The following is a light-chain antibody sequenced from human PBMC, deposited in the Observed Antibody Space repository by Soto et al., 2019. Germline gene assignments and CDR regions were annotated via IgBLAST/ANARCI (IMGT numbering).Light chain of an antibody. Sequence: EIVMTQSPATLSVSPGERATLSCRASQSVRSNFAWYQQKPGQAPRLLIYSASARATGVPARFSGSGSGTEFTLTISSLQSEDFAVYYCQQYNNWPLTFGGGTKVEIK. CDR1: QSVRSN. V-gene: IGKV3-15*01. CDR3: QQYNNWPLT. CDR2: SAS. J-gene: IGKJ4*01.